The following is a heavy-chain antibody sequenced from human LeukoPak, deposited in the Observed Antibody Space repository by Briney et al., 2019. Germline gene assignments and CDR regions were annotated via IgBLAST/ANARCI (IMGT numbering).Heavy chain of an antibody. CDR2: ISANNGNT. V-gene: IGHV1-18*01. CDR3: ARDPSYSSGWPYFDY. CDR1: GGTFSSYA. D-gene: IGHD6-19*01. Sequence: ASVKVSCKASGGTFSSYAISWVRQAPGQGLEWMGWISANNGNTNYAQKLQGRVTMTTDTSTSTAYMELRSLRSDDTAVYYCARDPSYSSGWPYFDYWGQGTLVTVSS. J-gene: IGHJ4*02.